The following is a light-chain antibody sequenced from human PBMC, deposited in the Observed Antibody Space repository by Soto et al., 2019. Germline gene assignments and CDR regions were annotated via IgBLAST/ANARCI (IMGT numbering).Light chain of an antibody. J-gene: IGLJ1*01. CDR1: SSDVGGYNY. CDR3: SSYTTSNTRQIV. CDR2: DVS. V-gene: IGLV2-14*01. Sequence: QSVLTQPASVSGSPGQSITISCTGTSSDVGGYNYVSWYQQHPGKAPKFMIYDVSNRPSGVSNRFSGSKSGNTASLTISGLQAEDDSDYYCSSYTTSNTRQIVFGTGTNVTVL.